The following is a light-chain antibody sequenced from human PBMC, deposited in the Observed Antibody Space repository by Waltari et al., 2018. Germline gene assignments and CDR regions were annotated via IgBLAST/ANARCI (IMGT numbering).Light chain of an antibody. J-gene: IGKJ1*01. V-gene: IGKV3-15*01. Sequence: ETVMTQSPGTLSVSPGEGATLSCRASQSVNNELVWFQQKPGQAPRLLLSDASTRAAGIPARFSGSGFGTEFTLTISSLQSEDFAVYYCQQDYNWPWTFGQGTKVEIK. CDR2: DAS. CDR1: QSVNNE. CDR3: QQDYNWPWT.